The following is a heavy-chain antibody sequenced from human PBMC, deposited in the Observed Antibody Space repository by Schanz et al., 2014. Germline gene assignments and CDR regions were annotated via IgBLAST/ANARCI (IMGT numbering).Heavy chain of an antibody. J-gene: IGHJ5*02. Sequence: EVQLVESGGGLVQPGGFLRLSCAASGFTFSSYWMHWVRQVPGKGLVWVSRIKSDGSSTSYADSVKGRFTISRDNAKNTLYLQMNSLRAEDTAVYYCARPALWCGDNCFDPWGQGTLVTVSS. CDR1: GFTFSSYW. V-gene: IGHV3-74*01. CDR3: ARPALWCGDNCFDP. D-gene: IGHD3-10*01. CDR2: IKSDGSST.